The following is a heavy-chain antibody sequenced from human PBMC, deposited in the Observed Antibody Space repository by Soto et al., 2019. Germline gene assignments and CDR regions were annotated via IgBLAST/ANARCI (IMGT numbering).Heavy chain of an antibody. CDR3: ARGIVVGEATTGEEYYNYYGMDV. V-gene: IGHV1-69*01. D-gene: IGHD2-15*01. J-gene: IGHJ6*02. CDR1: GDTFSSYA. CDR2: IIHMFGTA. Sequence: QVQLVQSGAEVKKPGSSVKVSCKASGDTFSSYAINWVRQGPGQGLEWMGGIIHMFGTANYAEKFQGRVTITADESTSTGYMELNSLRSEDTAVYYCARGIVVGEATTGEEYYNYYGMDVWGQGTTVTVSS.